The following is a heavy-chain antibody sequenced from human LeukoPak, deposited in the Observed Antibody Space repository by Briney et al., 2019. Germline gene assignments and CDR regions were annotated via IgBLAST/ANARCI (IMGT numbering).Heavy chain of an antibody. J-gene: IGHJ4*02. Sequence: GGSLRLSCAASGFTFSSYAMHWVRQAPGKGLEWVAVISYDGSNKYYADSVKGRFTISRDNSKNTLYLQMNSLRAEDTAVYYCARDAFEVGAADYWGQGTLVTVSS. CDR1: GFTFSSYA. CDR2: ISYDGSNK. CDR3: ARDAFEVGAADY. V-gene: IGHV3-30*04. D-gene: IGHD1-26*01.